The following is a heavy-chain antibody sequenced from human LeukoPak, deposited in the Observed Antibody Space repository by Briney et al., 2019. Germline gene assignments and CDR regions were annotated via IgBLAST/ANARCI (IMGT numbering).Heavy chain of an antibody. J-gene: IGHJ3*02. Sequence: ASVKVSCKASGYTFTSYGISWVRQAPGQGLEWMGWISVYNGDTLYAQKFQSRVTMTTDTSTSTAYMDLRSLRSDDTAMYFCVRDYFDILTGSHDAFDIWGQGTIVTVSS. V-gene: IGHV1-18*01. CDR1: GYTFTSYG. CDR2: ISVYNGDT. CDR3: VRDYFDILTGSHDAFDI. D-gene: IGHD3-9*01.